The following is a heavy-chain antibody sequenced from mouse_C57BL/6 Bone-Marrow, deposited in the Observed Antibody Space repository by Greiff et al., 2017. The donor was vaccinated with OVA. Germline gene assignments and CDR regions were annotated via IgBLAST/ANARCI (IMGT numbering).Heavy chain of an antibody. CDR2: SSNKANDYTT. V-gene: IGHV7-1*01. Sequence: EVQLVESGGGLVQSGRSLRLSCATSGFTFSDFYMEWVRQAPGKGLEWIAASSNKANDYTTEYSASVKGRFIVSRDTSQSIRYLQMNALRAEDTAIYYCARDDYYGSPFAYWGQGTLVTVSA. D-gene: IGHD1-1*01. J-gene: IGHJ3*01. CDR1: GFTFSDFY. CDR3: ARDDYYGSPFAY.